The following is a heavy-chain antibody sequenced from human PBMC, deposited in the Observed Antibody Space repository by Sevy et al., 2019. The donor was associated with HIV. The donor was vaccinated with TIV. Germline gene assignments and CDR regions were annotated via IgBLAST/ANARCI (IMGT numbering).Heavy chain of an antibody. CDR2: ISYDGSNK. V-gene: IGHV3-30-3*01. Sequence: GGSLRLSCAASGFTFSSYAMHWVRQAPGKGLEWVVVISYDGSNKYYADSVKGRFTISRDNSKNTLYLQMNSLRAEDTAVYYCARERAGATRHFDYWGQGTLVTVSS. D-gene: IGHD6-25*01. J-gene: IGHJ4*02. CDR3: ARERAGATRHFDY. CDR1: GFTFSSYA.